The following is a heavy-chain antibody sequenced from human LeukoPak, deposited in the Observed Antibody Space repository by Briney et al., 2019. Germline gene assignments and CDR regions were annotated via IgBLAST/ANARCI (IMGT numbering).Heavy chain of an antibody. D-gene: IGHD1-14*01. Sequence: PGRSLRLSCAASGFTFSSYGMHWVRQAPGKGLEWVAVIWYDGSNKYYVDSVKGRFTISRDNSKNTLYLQMNSLRAGDTAVYYCARGGRGNRYFDYWGQGTLVTVSS. CDR3: ARGGRGNRYFDY. CDR2: IWYDGSNK. J-gene: IGHJ4*02. V-gene: IGHV3-33*01. CDR1: GFTFSSYG.